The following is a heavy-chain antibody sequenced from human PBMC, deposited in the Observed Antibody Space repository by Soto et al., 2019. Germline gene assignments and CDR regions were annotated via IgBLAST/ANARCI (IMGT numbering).Heavy chain of an antibody. CDR1: GYTLSSYY. Sequence: ASVKVSCKASGYTLSSYYIHWVRQAPGQGLEWMGIINPSGGSTTYAQKFQGRVTMTRDTSTNTVYMELSSLTSEDTAVYYCARASVXGRRFDYWGEGTLVTVSS. V-gene: IGHV1-46*03. CDR2: INPSGGST. D-gene: IGHD6-19*01. CDR3: ARASVXGRRFDY. J-gene: IGHJ4*02.